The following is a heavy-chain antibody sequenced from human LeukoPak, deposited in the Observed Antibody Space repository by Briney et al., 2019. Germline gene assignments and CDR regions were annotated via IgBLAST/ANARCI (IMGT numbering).Heavy chain of an antibody. CDR1: GFTFSSYG. Sequence: GGSLRLSCAASGFTFSSYGMHWVRQAPGKGLEWVAFISYDGSNKYYADSVKGRFTISRDNSKNTLYLQMNSLRAEDTAVYYCAKGYCSGGSCPPTFDPWGQGTLVTVSS. D-gene: IGHD2-15*01. CDR3: AKGYCSGGSCPPTFDP. CDR2: ISYDGSNK. J-gene: IGHJ5*02. V-gene: IGHV3-30*18.